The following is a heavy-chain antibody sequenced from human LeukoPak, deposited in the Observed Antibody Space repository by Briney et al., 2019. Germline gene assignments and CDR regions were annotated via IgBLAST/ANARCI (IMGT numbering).Heavy chain of an antibody. CDR3: ARYCSGGSCQYYYGMDV. Sequence: GGSLRLSCAASGFTFSSYAMSWVRQAPGKGLEWVSAISGSGGSTYYADSVKGRFTISRDNSKNTLYLQMNSLRAEDTAVYYCARYCSGGSCQYYYGMDVWGQGTKVTVS. D-gene: IGHD2-15*01. J-gene: IGHJ6*02. CDR2: ISGSGGST. V-gene: IGHV3-23*01. CDR1: GFTFSSYA.